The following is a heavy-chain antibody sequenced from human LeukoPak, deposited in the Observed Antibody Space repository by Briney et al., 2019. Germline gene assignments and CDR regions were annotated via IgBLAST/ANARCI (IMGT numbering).Heavy chain of an antibody. CDR1: GYTFISYG. D-gene: IGHD3-22*01. J-gene: IGHJ4*02. V-gene: IGHV1-18*01. CDR2: ISAYNGNT. Sequence: ASVKVSCKASGYTFISYGIGWVRQDPGQGLEWMGWISAYNGNTNYAQKVQGRVTMTIDTSTTTGYMELRSLRSDNTAVYYCARLVDDSSGTYWFYFDCWGQGTLVTVSS. CDR3: ARLVDDSSGTYWFYFDC.